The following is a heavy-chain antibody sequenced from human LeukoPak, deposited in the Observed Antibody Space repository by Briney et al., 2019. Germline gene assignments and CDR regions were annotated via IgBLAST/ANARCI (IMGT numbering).Heavy chain of an antibody. Sequence: GESLKISCKGSGYTFTSYWIGWVRQMPGKGLEWMGIIYPGDSDTRYSPSFQGQVSISVDKSVSTAYLQWSSLKASDTAMYYCARSKQQLARGYYYYGMDVWGQGTTVTVSS. CDR1: GYTFTSYW. CDR3: ARSKQQLARGYYYYGMDV. J-gene: IGHJ6*02. D-gene: IGHD6-13*01. V-gene: IGHV5-51*01. CDR2: IYPGDSDT.